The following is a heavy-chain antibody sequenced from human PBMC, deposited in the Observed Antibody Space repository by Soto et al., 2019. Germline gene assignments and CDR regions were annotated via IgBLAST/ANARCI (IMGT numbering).Heavy chain of an antibody. J-gene: IGHJ5*02. D-gene: IGHD4-17*01. CDR2: IYHSGST. CDR1: SGSISSSNW. Sequence: SETLSLTCAVSSGSISSSNWWSWVRQPPGKGLEWIGEIYHSGSTNYNPSLKSRVTISVDKSKNQFSLKLSSVTAADTAVYYCARSTVTTLRENWFDPWGQGTLVTVSS. CDR3: ARSTVTTLRENWFDP. V-gene: IGHV4-4*02.